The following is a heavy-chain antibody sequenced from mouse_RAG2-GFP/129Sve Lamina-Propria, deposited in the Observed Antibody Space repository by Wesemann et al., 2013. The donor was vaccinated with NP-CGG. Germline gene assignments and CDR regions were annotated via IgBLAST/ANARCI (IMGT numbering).Heavy chain of an antibody. CDR2: ISSGSSTI. J-gene: IGHJ3*01. CDR3: ARDYGNYSPAAY. D-gene: IGHD2-1*01. Sequence: GGGLVKPGGSLKLSCAASGFTFSDYGMHWVRQAPEKGLEWVAYISSGSSTIYYADTVKGRFTISRDNAKNTLFLQMTSLRSEDTAMYYCARDYGNYSPAAYWGQGDSGHCLC. V-gene: IGHV5-17*01. CDR1: GFTFSDYG.